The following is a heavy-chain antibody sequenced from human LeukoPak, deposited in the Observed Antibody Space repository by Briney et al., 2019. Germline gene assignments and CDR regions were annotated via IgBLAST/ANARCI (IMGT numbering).Heavy chain of an antibody. D-gene: IGHD3-10*01. V-gene: IGHV6-1*01. CDR1: GDSVSSNSAA. CDR2: TYYRSKWYN. J-gene: IGHJ6*02. Sequence: SQTLSLTCAISGDSVSSNSAAWNWIRQSPSRGLEWLGRTYYRSKWYNDYAVSVKSRITINPDTSKNQFSLQLNSVTPEDTAGYYCASSPGLNYYYGMDVWGQGTTVTVSS. CDR3: ASSPGLNYYYGMDV.